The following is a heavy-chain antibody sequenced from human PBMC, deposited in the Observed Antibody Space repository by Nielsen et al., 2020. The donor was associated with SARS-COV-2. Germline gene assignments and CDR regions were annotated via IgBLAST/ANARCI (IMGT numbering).Heavy chain of an antibody. CDR3: ARGGEFGAYMIYFDY. V-gene: IGHV4-39*07. CDR2: VYYSGTT. Sequence: SETLSLTCTVSGGSISRSTYYWVWIRQPPGRGLEWIGTVYYSGTTYYNPSLQSRVTISVDTSRNQFSLKVTSVTAADTAVYYCARGGEFGAYMIYFDYWGQGISVPVSS. J-gene: IGHJ4*02. CDR1: GGSISRSTYY. D-gene: IGHD4/OR15-4a*01.